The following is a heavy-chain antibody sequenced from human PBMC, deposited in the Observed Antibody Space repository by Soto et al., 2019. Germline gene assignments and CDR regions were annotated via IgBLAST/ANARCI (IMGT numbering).Heavy chain of an antibody. CDR3: PRHSGPPFYYYAMAA. V-gene: IGHV1-69*01. J-gene: IGHJ6*02. CDR1: GGTLSTYA. Sequence: QVQLVQSGAEVRKPGSSAKVSCKAPGGTLSTYAMSWVRQAPVQWLEWMGGIVPVFATPTYAQRFQGRVTITADESTNPAYIELSSLRSEDTAVYYCPRHSGPPFYYYAMAAWGQGTTVTVSS. D-gene: IGHD2-8*02. CDR2: IVPVFATP.